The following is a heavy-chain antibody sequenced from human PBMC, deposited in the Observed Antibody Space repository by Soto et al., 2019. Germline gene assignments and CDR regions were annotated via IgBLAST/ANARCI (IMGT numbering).Heavy chain of an antibody. CDR2: IYYSGST. CDR1: GGSVSSGSYY. CDR3: AREKNAGFNY. J-gene: IGHJ4*02. Sequence: SETLSLTCTVSGGSVSSGSYYWSWIRQPPGKGLEWIGYIYYSGSTNYNPSLKSRVTISVDTSKNQFSLKLSSVTAADTAVYYCAREKNAGFNYWGQGTLVTVSS. V-gene: IGHV4-61*01. D-gene: IGHD1-1*01.